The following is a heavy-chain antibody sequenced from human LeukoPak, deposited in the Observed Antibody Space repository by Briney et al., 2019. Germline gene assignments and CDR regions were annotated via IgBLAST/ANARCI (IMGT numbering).Heavy chain of an antibody. V-gene: IGHV1-69*13. D-gene: IGHD3-3*01. CDR1: GGTFSSYA. Sequence: SVKVSCKASGGTFSSYAISRVRQAPGQGLEWVGGIIPIFGTANYAQKFQGRVTITADESTSTAYMELSSLRSEDTAVYYCARAGVLRPDDAFDIWGQGTMVTVSS. CDR3: ARAGVLRPDDAFDI. J-gene: IGHJ3*02. CDR2: IIPIFGTA.